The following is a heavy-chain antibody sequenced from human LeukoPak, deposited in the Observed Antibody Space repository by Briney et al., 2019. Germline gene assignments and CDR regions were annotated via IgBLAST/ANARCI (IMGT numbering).Heavy chain of an antibody. J-gene: IGHJ4*02. Sequence: SETLSLTCTVSGGSISSSSYYWAWVRQSPGKGLEWIGSIYYSGNTYYNPSLKSRVTISVDTPKNQFSLKLGSVTSADTAVYYCARQYAIFTGLHYWGQGTLVTVSS. D-gene: IGHD3-9*01. V-gene: IGHV4-39*01. CDR2: IYYSGNT. CDR1: GGSISSSSYY. CDR3: ARQYAIFTGLHY.